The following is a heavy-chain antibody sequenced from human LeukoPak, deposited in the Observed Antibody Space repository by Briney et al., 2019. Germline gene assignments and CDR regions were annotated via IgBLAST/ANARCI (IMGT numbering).Heavy chain of an antibody. D-gene: IGHD3-10*01. CDR3: ASSGHPNDG. V-gene: IGHV3-21*01. CDR1: GFTFSSYS. J-gene: IGHJ4*02. Sequence: TPGGSLRLSCAASGFTFSSYSMNWVRQAPGKGLEWVSSISSSSSYIYYADSAKGRFTISRDNAKNSLYLQMNSLRAEDTAVYYCASSGHPNDGRGQGTLVTVSS. CDR2: ISSSSSYI.